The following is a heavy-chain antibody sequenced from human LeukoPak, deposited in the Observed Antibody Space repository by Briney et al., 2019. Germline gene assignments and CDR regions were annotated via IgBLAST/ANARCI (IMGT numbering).Heavy chain of an antibody. Sequence: ASVKVSCKASGYTFTSYYMHWVRQAPGQGLEWMGIINPSGGSTSYAQKFQGRVTMTRDMSTSTDYMELSSLRSEDTAVYYCARDWGGWNQAYWGQGTLVTVSS. CDR2: INPSGGST. D-gene: IGHD1-1*01. J-gene: IGHJ4*02. CDR3: ARDWGGWNQAY. CDR1: GYTFTSYY. V-gene: IGHV1-46*01.